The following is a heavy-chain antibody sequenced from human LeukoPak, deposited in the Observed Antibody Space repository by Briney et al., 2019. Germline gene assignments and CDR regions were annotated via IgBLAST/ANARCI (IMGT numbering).Heavy chain of an antibody. V-gene: IGHV3-7*03. CDR2: IKQDGSEK. CDR1: GSPLRTTP. CDR3: ASGLELDY. J-gene: IGHJ4*02. Sequence: PGGSLSLPCQALGSPLRTTPITWFGKAPGKGLEWVANIKQDGSEKNYVDSVKGRFTISRDNAKNSLYLQMNSLRAENTAVYYCASGLELDYWGQGTLVTVSS.